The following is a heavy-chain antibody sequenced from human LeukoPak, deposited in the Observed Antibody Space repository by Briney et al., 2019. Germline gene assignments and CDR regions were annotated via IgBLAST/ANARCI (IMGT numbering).Heavy chain of an antibody. V-gene: IGHV3-74*01. CDR3: ARDDAFRGVAMDV. J-gene: IGHJ6*01. Sequence: GGSLRLSCAASGFTFSGYWMHWVRQVPGKGLVWVSRLNTDGSSTSYADSVKGRFTISRDNAKNTLYLQMNSLRAEDTAVYDCARDDAFRGVAMDVWGQGTTVTVSS. CDR1: GFTFSGYW. CDR2: LNTDGSST. D-gene: IGHD3-16*01.